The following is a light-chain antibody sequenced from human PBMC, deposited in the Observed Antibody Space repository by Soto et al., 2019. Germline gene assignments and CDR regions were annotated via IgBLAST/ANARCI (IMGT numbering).Light chain of an antibody. Sequence: EIVLTQSPGTLSLSPGETASLSCWASQSIVSNFLAWYQQRRGQPPRLLIYDSSRRASGIPARFTGSGSGTAFTLTISRVEPEDSAVYYCQLFGRSPTFGPGTKVHIK. V-gene: IGKV3-20*01. CDR3: QLFGRSPT. CDR2: DSS. CDR1: QSIVSNF. J-gene: IGKJ3*01.